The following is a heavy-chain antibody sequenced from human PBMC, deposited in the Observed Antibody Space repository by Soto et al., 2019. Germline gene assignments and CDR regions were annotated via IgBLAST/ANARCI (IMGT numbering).Heavy chain of an antibody. J-gene: IGHJ6*02. V-gene: IGHV4-59*01. CDR2: VYYYGRT. Sequence: PSETLSLTCTVSGGSISSYYWSWIRQPPGKGLEWIGHVYYYGRTNYNPSLKSRVTISVDTSKSQISLRLSSVTAADTAVYYCARDYYHDSSGNPGAYYYGMDVWGQGTTVTVS. D-gene: IGHD3-22*01. CDR1: GGSISSYY. CDR3: ARDYYHDSSGNPGAYYYGMDV.